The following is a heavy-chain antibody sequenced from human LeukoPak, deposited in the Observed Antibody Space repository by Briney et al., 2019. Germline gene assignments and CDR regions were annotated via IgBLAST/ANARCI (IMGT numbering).Heavy chain of an antibody. J-gene: IGHJ6*02. CDR1: GYTFTSYG. CDR2: ISAYNGNT. V-gene: IGHV1-18*01. Sequence: ASVKVSCKASGYTFTSYGIGWVRQAPGQGLEWMGWISAYNGNTNYAQKLQGRVTMTTDTSTSTAYMELRSLRSDDTAVYYCARDSPLPPYDILTGWGKAYYYYGMDVWGQGTTVTVSS. CDR3: ARDSPLPPYDILTGWGKAYYYYGMDV. D-gene: IGHD3-9*01.